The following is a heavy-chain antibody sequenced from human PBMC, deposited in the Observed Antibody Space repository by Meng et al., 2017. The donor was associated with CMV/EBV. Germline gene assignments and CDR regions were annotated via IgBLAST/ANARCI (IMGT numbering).Heavy chain of an antibody. CDR1: GFTVSSNY. Sequence: GGSLRLSCAASGFTVSSNYMSWVRQAPGKGLEWVGRIKSKTDGGTTDYAAPVKGRFTISRDDSKNTLYLQMNSLKTEDTAVYYCTTGRATVTGYYYYGMDVWGQGTTVTVSS. CDR3: TTGRATVTGYYYYGMDV. J-gene: IGHJ6*02. V-gene: IGHV3-15*01. CDR2: IKSKTDGGTT. D-gene: IGHD4-17*01.